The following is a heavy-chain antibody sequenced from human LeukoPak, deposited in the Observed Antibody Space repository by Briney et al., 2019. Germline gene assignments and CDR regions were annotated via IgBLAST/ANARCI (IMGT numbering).Heavy chain of an antibody. J-gene: IGHJ4*02. CDR2: ISGSSSTI. CDR1: GFTFSSYS. V-gene: IGHV3-48*02. CDR3: ARDPGNFDY. D-gene: IGHD6-13*01. Sequence: GGSLRLSCAASGFTFSSYSMNWVRQAPGKGLEWVSYISGSSSTIHYADFVKGRFTISRDNAKNSLHLQMNSLRDEDTAVYYCARDPGNFDYWGQGTLVTVSS.